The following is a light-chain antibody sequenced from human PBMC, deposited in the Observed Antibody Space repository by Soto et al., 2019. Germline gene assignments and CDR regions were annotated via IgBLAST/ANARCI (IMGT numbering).Light chain of an antibody. V-gene: IGKV3-20*01. J-gene: IGKJ1*01. CDR3: HQYYRTPRT. Sequence: EIGLTQSPGTLSLSPGERATLFCRANQTLNLNYLAWYQQKPGHAPRLLIYDASTRATGTPDRFSGTGSATDFTLIISRLEPEDFAVYYCHQYYRTPRTFGQGTKV. CDR1: QTLNLNY. CDR2: DAS.